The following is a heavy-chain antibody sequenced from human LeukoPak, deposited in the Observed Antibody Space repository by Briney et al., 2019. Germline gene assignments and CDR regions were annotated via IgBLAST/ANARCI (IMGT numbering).Heavy chain of an antibody. Sequence: PSQTLSLTCTVSGGSISSGGYYWSWIRQHPGKGLEWIGYIYYSGGTYYNPSLKSRVTISVDTSKNQFSLKLSSVTAADTAVYYCARVVRGGVVPAAIYFDYWGQGTLVTVSS. V-gene: IGHV4-31*03. CDR1: GGSISSGGYY. CDR2: IYYSGGT. D-gene: IGHD2-2*01. CDR3: ARVVRGGVVPAAIYFDY. J-gene: IGHJ4*02.